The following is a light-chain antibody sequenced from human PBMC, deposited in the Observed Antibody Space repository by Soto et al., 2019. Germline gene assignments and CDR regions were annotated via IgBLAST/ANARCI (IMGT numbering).Light chain of an antibody. CDR2: EVT. V-gene: IGLV2-8*01. J-gene: IGLJ1*01. CDR3: SSYAGTNRV. Sequence: QSALTQPPSASGSPGQSVTISCTGTSSDVGANNYVSWYQQHPGKAPKLMIYEVTKRPSGVPDRFSGSKSGNPASLTVSGLQAEDEADYYCSSYAGTNRVFGTGTKVTVL. CDR1: SSDVGANNY.